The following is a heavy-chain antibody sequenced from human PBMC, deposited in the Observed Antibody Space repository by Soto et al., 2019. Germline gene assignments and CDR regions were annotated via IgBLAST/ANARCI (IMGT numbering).Heavy chain of an antibody. CDR1: GFSFSSYG. V-gene: IGHV3-30*18. D-gene: IGHD1-1*01. J-gene: IGHJ6*02. CDR3: AKDRTGGYYYYGMDV. CDR2: ISYDGSNE. Sequence: QVQLVESGGGVVHPGRSLRLSCAASGFSFSSYGMHWVRQAPGKGLEWVAVISYDGSNEYYADSVKGRFTISRDNSKNTVYLQMNSLRAEDTAVYYCAKDRTGGYYYYGMDVWGQGTTVTVSS.